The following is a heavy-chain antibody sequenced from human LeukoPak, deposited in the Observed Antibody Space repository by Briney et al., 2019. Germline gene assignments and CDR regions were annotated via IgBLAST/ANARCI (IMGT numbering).Heavy chain of an antibody. Sequence: SETLSLTCAVYGGSFSGYYWSWIRQPPGKGLEWIGEINHSGSTNYNPSLKSRVTISVDTSKNQFSLKLSSVTAADTAVYYCAEKPGYYYDSSGYYCWGRGTLVTVSS. CDR1: GGSFSGYY. V-gene: IGHV4-34*01. J-gene: IGHJ4*02. CDR2: INHSGST. CDR3: AEKPGYYYDSSGYYC. D-gene: IGHD3-22*01.